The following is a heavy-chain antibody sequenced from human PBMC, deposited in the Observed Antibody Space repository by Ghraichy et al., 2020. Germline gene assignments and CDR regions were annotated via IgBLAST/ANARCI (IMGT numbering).Heavy chain of an antibody. V-gene: IGHV3-74*03. J-gene: IGHJ5*02. CDR2: IERDESKG. CDR3: GSASSAVGPTEAT. Sequence: LSLTCVASGFRISNYWMPWVRQAPGKGLAWVSRIERDESKGSYADYVKGRFTISRDNAENTLYLEMNSLRVEDMGVYYCGSASSAVGPTEATWGQGTLVTVSS. D-gene: IGHD1-1*01. CDR1: GFRISNYW.